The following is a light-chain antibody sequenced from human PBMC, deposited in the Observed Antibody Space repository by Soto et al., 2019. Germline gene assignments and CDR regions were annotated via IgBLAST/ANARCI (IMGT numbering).Light chain of an antibody. Sequence: QYALAQPASVSGSPGQSITISCTGTSSDIGRYNLVSWYQQYPGEAPKLVIYDVTKRPSGVSDRFSASKSGNTASLTISGLQAEDEADYYCCSHAGRGSVLFGGGTKLTVL. CDR3: CSHAGRGSVL. V-gene: IGLV2-23*02. CDR1: SSDIGRYNL. CDR2: DVT. J-gene: IGLJ2*01.